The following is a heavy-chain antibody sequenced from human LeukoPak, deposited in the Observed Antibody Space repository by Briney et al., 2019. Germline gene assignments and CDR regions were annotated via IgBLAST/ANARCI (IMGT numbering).Heavy chain of an antibody. CDR1: GFTFSSYG. V-gene: IGHV3-30*02. D-gene: IGHD2/OR15-2a*01. CDR2: IWYDGSNK. J-gene: IGHJ6*04. Sequence: PGGSLRLSCAASGFTFSSYGMHWVRQAPGKGLEWVAVIWYDGSNKYYADSVKGRFTISRDKSNNTLYLQMNSLRAEDTAVYYCAKDYFRFFGMDVWGKGTTVTVSS. CDR3: AKDYFRFFGMDV.